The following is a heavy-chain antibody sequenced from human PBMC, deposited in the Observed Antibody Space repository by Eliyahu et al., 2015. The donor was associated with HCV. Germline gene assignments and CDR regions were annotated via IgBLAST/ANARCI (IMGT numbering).Heavy chain of an antibody. J-gene: IGHJ5*02. CDR1: GGSISSGGYY. D-gene: IGHD2-2*01. CDR2: XYYSGST. V-gene: IGHV4-31*03. Sequence: QVQLQESGPGLVKPSQTLSLTCTVSGGSISSGGYYWSWIRQHPGKGLEWIGYXYYSGSTXYNPSLKSRVTISVDTSKNQFSLKLSSVTAADTAVYYCARCSSTSSRVGFDPWGQGTLITVSS. CDR3: ARCSSTSSRVGFDP.